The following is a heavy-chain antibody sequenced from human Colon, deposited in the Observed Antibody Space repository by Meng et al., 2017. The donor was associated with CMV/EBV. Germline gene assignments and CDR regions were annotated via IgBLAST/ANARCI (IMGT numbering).Heavy chain of an antibody. CDR3: ARTPRDYYYGMDV. J-gene: IGHJ6*02. V-gene: IGHV5-51*01. CDR2: IYPGDSDT. CDR1: GYSFTSYW. Sequence: GESLKISCKGSGYSFTSYWIGWVRQMPGKGLEWMGIIYPGDSDTRYSPSFQGQVTISADKSISTAYLQWGSLKASDTAMYYCARTPRDYYYGMDVWGQGTTVTVSS.